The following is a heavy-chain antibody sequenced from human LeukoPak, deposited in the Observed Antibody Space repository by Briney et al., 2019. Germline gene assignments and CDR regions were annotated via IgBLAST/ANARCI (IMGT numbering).Heavy chain of an antibody. CDR1: GGSISSYY. CDR3: ARDIMYYYDRSGYYWFDP. CDR2: IYTSGST. J-gene: IGHJ5*02. Sequence: SETLSLTCTVSGGSISSYYWSWIRQPAGKGLEWIGRIYTSGSTNYNPSLKSRVTMSVDTSKNQFSLKLSSVTAADTAVYYCARDIMYYYDRSGYYWFDPWGQGTLVTVSS. V-gene: IGHV4-4*07. D-gene: IGHD3-22*01.